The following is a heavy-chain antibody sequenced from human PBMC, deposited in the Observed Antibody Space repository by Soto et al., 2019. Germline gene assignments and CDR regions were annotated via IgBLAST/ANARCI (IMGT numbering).Heavy chain of an antibody. CDR1: GYTFTSYD. CDR2: INADNGDT. Sequence: ASVKVSCKASGYTFTSYDINWVRQAIGQGLEWMGWINADNGDTKYSQKFQGRVTITRDASATTAYMELSSLRSEDTAVYYCASIAARKRYDAFDIWGQGTMVTVSS. CDR3: ASIAARKRYDAFDI. D-gene: IGHD6-6*01. J-gene: IGHJ3*02. V-gene: IGHV1-3*01.